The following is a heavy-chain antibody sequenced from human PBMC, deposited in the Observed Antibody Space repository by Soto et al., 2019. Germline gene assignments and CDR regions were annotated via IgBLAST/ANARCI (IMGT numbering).Heavy chain of an antibody. CDR1: GFAFSTYA. D-gene: IGHD7-27*01. CDR3: ARDWLTADPREAFDS. V-gene: IGHV3-21*01. J-gene: IGHJ4*02. CDR2: ITRSCHEV. Sequence: GGSLRLSCAASGFAFSTYAMSSVRQAPVKWLEWVSSITRSCHEVHYADSVEGRFIVSRDNAKNSLFLQMISLRVEDTAVYYCARDWLTADPREAFDSWGQGTLVTVSS.